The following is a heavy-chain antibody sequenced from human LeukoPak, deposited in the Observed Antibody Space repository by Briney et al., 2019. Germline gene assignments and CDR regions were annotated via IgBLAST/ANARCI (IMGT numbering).Heavy chain of an antibody. CDR1: GGPFSHYY. CDR3: ASRIGRYLYYFGMDV. Sequence: KASETLSLTCAVYGGPFSHYYWTWIRQPPGKGLEWIGEINESGSTNYDPSLKSRVTISVDTSKTHFSLNLTSVTAADTAVYYCASRIGRYLYYFGMDVWGQGTTVTVSS. CDR2: INESGST. D-gene: IGHD1-26*01. J-gene: IGHJ6*02. V-gene: IGHV4-34*01.